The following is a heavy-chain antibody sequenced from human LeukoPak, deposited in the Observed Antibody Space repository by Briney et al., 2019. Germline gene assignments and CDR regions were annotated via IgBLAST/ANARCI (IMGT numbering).Heavy chain of an antibody. CDR3: VSEANTGGYSYGDEYYDY. CDR2: TYRSGST. CDR1: GGSISNYY. D-gene: IGHD5-18*01. V-gene: IGHV4-59*01. J-gene: IGHJ4*02. Sequence: PSETLSLTCTVSGGSISNYYWNWIRQPPGKGLEWIGYTYRSGSTTYNPSLKSRVTISVYTSKSQFSLSLRSVTAADTAVYYCVSEANTGGYSYGDEYYDYWGQGTLVTVSS.